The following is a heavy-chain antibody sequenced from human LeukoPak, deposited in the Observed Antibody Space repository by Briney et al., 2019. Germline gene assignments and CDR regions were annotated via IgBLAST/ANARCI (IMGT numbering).Heavy chain of an antibody. V-gene: IGHV4-59*08. J-gene: IGHJ4*02. CDR3: AGRSYATFDY. CDR1: DGSISTFY. CDR2: IYDIGTT. D-gene: IGHD5-18*01. Sequence: PSETLSLTCTVSDGSISTFYWTWIRQPPGKGLEWIGYIYDIGTTNYNPSLKSRVTISVDTSKNQFSLKLSSVTAADTAVYYCAGRSYATFDYWGQGTLVTVSS.